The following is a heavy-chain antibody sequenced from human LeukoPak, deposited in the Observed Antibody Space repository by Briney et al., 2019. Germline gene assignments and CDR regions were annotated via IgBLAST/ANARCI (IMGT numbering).Heavy chain of an antibody. V-gene: IGHV4-59*08. CDR3: ARAISSGYVFDN. CDR2: FYYTGST. J-gene: IGHJ4*02. Sequence: SQTLSLTCTVSGGSIRGYFWTWVRQPPGKAPEYIGYFYYTGSTNYNPSLKSRVTILLDTSKNQFSLRLSSVTAADTAVYYCARAISSGYVFDNWGQGILATVSS. CDR1: GGSIRGYF. D-gene: IGHD3-16*01.